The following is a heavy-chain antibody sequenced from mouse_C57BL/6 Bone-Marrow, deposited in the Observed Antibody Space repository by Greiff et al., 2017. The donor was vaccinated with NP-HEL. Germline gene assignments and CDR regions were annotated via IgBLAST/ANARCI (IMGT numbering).Heavy chain of an antibody. CDR3: ASLEGIYDYGLDWYFDV. V-gene: IGHV1-53*01. D-gene: IGHD1-1*01. Sequence: QVQLKQPGTELVKPGASVTLSCKASGYTFTSYWMHWVKQRPGQGLEWIGNINPSNGGTNYNEKFKSKATLTVDKSSSTAYMLLSSLTSEDSAVYYGASLEGIYDYGLDWYFDVWGTGTTVTVSS. J-gene: IGHJ1*03. CDR2: INPSNGGT. CDR1: GYTFTSYW.